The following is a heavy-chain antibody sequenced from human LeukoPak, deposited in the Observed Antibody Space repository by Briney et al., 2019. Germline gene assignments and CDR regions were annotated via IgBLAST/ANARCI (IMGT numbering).Heavy chain of an antibody. D-gene: IGHD6-19*01. V-gene: IGHV4-34*01. Sequence: SETLSLTCAVYGGSFSGYYWSWIRQPPGKGLEWIGEINHSGSTNHNPSLKSRVTISVDTSKNQFSLKLSSVTAADTAVYYCARGLARIAVAEGDYWGQGTLVTVSS. CDR3: ARGLARIAVAEGDY. CDR1: GGSFSGYY. J-gene: IGHJ4*02. CDR2: INHSGST.